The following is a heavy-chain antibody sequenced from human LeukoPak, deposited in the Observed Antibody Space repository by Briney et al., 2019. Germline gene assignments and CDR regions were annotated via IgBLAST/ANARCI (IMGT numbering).Heavy chain of an antibody. V-gene: IGHV4-4*09. D-gene: IGHD6-19*01. J-gene: IGHJ4*02. CDR1: GGSISSYY. CDR3: ARLAVAGTEGIFDY. CDR2: IYTSGST. Sequence: SETLSLTCTVSGGSISSYYWSWIRQPPGKGLEWIGYIYTSGSTNYNPSLKSRVTISVDTFKNQFSLKLSSVTAADTAVYYCARLAVAGTEGIFDYWGQGTLVTVSS.